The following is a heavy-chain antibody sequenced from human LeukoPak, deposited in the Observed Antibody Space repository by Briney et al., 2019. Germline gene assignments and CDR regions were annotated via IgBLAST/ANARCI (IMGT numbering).Heavy chain of an antibody. J-gene: IGHJ4*02. CDR1: GFAFSSYS. CDR2: ISSSSSTI. Sequence: GSLRLSCAASGFAFSSYSMNWVRQAPGKGLEWVSYISSSSSTIYYADSVKGRFTISRDNAKNSLYLQMNSLRAEDTAVYYCARIITIFGVVTDYWGQGTLVTVSS. V-gene: IGHV3-48*01. D-gene: IGHD3-3*01. CDR3: ARIITIFGVVTDY.